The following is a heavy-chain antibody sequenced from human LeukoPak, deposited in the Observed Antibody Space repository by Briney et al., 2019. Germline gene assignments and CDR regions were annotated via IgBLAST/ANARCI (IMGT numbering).Heavy chain of an antibody. CDR3: AKDKYYYDSSGYRDY. CDR1: AFTFSSSC. V-gene: IGHV3-23*01. Sequence: RTGASLSLVYAASAFTFSSSCTGCVRQAPGKGREWVLCISGSCGSTYYAYSMKGRFTISRDNSKNTQYLQTNSLRAEDTAVYYCAKDKYYYDSSGYRDYWGQGTLVTVSS. J-gene: IGHJ4*02. D-gene: IGHD3-22*01. CDR2: ISGSCGST.